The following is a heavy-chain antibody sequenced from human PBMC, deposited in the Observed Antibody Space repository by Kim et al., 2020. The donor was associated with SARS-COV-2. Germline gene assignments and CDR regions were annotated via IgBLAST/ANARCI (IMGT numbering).Heavy chain of an antibody. CDR3: ARGIPYYYYYGMDV. CDR1: GGSFSGYY. Sequence: SETLSLTCAVYGGSFSGYYWSWIRQPPGKGLEWIGEINHSGSTNYNPSLKSRVTISVDTSKNQFSLKLSSVTAADTAVYYCARGIPYYYYYGMDVWGQGT. CDR2: INHSGST. D-gene: IGHD2-2*01. J-gene: IGHJ6*02. V-gene: IGHV4-34*01.